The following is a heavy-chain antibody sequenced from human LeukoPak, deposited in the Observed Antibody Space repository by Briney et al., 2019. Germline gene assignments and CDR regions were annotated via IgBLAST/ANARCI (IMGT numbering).Heavy chain of an antibody. CDR1: GGSLSGYY. CDR3: ARIHRYCSGGACYVLDN. V-gene: IGHV4-59*01. J-gene: IGHJ4*02. Sequence: SETLSLPCVVSGGSLSGYYWGWIRQPPARGLEWVGYVYYSGSTNYNPSFKSRITISVDTSRNQFSLQLSSVTAADTAVYYCARIHRYCSGGACYVLDNWGQGTLVAVSS. CDR2: VYYSGST. D-gene: IGHD2-15*01.